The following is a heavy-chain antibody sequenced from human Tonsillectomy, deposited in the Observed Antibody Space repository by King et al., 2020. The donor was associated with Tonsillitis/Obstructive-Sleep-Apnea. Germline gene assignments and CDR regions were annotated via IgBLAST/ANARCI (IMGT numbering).Heavy chain of an antibody. Sequence: VQLVESGGGLIQPGGSLRLSCAVSGFSVSSKYMIWVRQAPGKGLEWVSVIYSGGSTYHADSVKGRFTISRDNSKNTIYLQMNSLRAEDTAVYFCARNLPAGGNNYGMDDWGQGTTVTVSS. CDR1: GFSVSSKY. V-gene: IGHV3-53*01. CDR2: IYSGGST. J-gene: IGHJ6*02. D-gene: IGHD6-13*01. CDR3: ARNLPAGGNNYGMDD.